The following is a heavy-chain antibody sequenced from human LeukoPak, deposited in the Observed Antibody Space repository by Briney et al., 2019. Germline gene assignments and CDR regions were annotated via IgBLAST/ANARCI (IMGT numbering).Heavy chain of an antibody. Sequence: ASVKVSCKASGYTFTGYYMHWVRQAPGQGLEGMGWINPNSGGTNYAQKFQGRVTMTRDTSISTAYMELSRLRSEDTAVYYCATDYSGSYYSLYYWGQGTLVTVSS. D-gene: IGHD1-26*01. J-gene: IGHJ4*02. V-gene: IGHV1-2*02. CDR3: ATDYSGSYYSLYY. CDR2: INPNSGGT. CDR1: GYTFTGYY.